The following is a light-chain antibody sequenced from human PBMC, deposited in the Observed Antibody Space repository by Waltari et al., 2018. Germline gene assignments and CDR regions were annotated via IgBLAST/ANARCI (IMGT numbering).Light chain of an antibody. Sequence: DIQMTQSPSTLSASVGDRVTITCRASESISSWLAWYQQKPGKAPNLLFYKASRLESGVPSRFSGSGSGTEFTLTISNLQPEDFATYYCQQFNSYPWTFGQGTKVDIK. V-gene: IGKV1-5*03. CDR1: ESISSW. CDR3: QQFNSYPWT. J-gene: IGKJ1*01. CDR2: KAS.